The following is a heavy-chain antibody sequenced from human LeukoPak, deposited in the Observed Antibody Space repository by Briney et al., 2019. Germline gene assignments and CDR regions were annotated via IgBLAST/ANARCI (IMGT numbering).Heavy chain of an antibody. J-gene: IGHJ4*02. CDR3: AGLIGYCSGGSCPLGPYYFDY. D-gene: IGHD2-15*01. CDR1: GYNFTSYW. Sequence: RGESLQISCQGSGYNFTSYWNGWVRQVPGKGLEWMGIIYPGDSDTRYSPSFQGQVTISADKSISTAYLQWSSLKASDTAMYYCAGLIGYCSGGSCPLGPYYFDYWGQGTLVTVSS. CDR2: IYPGDSDT. V-gene: IGHV5-51*01.